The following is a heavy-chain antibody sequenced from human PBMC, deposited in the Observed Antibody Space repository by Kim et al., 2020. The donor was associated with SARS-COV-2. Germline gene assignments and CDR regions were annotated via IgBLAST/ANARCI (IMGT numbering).Heavy chain of an antibody. V-gene: IGHV6-1*01. Sequence: SQTLSLTCAISGDSVSSNSAAWNWIRQSPSRGLEWLGKTYYRSKWFNDYAVSVKSRISINPDTSKNQVSLQLNSVTPEDTAVYYCAKDGDYDNRLWRVHNQNWFDPWGQGTLVTVSS. J-gene: IGHJ5*02. CDR3: AKDGDYDNRLWRVHNQNWFDP. D-gene: IGHD3-9*01. CDR1: GDSVSSNSAA. CDR2: TYYRSKWFN.